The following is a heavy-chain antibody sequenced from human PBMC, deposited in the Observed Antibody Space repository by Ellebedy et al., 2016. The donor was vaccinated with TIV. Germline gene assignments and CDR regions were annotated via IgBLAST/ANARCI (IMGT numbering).Heavy chain of an antibody. V-gene: IGHV2-5*02. CDR1: GFSLSTSGVG. D-gene: IGHD2-21*02. CDR2: IYWDDDK. J-gene: IGHJ4*02. Sequence: SGPTLVKPTQTLTLTCTFSGFSLSTSGVGVGWIRQPPGKALEWLALIYWDDDKRYSPSLKSRLTITKDTSKNQVVLTMTNMDPVDTATYYCARIIYCGGDEQIDYWGQGTLVTVSS. CDR3: ARIIYCGGDEQIDY.